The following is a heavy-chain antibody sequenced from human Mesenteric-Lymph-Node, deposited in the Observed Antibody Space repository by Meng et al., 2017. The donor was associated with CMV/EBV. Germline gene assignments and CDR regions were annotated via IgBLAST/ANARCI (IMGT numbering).Heavy chain of an antibody. CDR2: IYYSGST. V-gene: IGHV4-61*01. CDR1: GGSVSSGSYY. J-gene: IGHJ4*02. Sequence: SETLSLTCTVSGGSVSSGSYYWSWIRQPPGKGLEWIGYIYYSGSTNYNPSLKSRLTISVDTSKNQFSLKLRSVTAADTAVYYCAREMVSGSGSNYVLGTRTGLDYWGQGTLVTVSS. D-gene: IGHD1-26*01. CDR3: AREMVSGSGSNYVLGTRTGLDY.